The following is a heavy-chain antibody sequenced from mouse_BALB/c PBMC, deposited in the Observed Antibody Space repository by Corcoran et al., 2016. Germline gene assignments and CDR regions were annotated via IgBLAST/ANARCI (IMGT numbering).Heavy chain of an antibody. CDR2: IYPYNDGT. J-gene: IGHJ2*01. V-gene: IGHV1S136*01. CDR3: AREVPGGNPFDY. Sequence: EVQLQQSGPELVKPGASVKMSCKASGYTLTSYVMHWVKQKPGQGLEWIGYIYPYNDGTKYNEKFKGKATLTSDKSSTTTYMELSSLTSEDSAGYYGAREVPGGNPFDYWGQGTTLTVSS. CDR1: GYTLTSYV. D-gene: IGHD2-1*01.